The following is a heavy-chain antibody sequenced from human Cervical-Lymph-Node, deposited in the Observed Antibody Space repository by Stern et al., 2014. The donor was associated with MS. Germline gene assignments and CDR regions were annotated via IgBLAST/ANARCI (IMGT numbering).Heavy chain of an antibody. Sequence: QVQLVQSWAEVKKPGASVKVSCKASGYSFTSHYMHWVRQAPGQGLEWVGIINPSGDSASYAQKLQGRVTMTRDTSTSTVYMELSSLRSEDTAVYYCASGTGSKRPTGNYWGQGTLVTVSS. CDR3: ASGTGSKRPTGNY. CDR1: GYSFTSHY. J-gene: IGHJ4*02. CDR2: INPSGDSA. V-gene: IGHV1-46*01. D-gene: IGHD3/OR15-3a*01.